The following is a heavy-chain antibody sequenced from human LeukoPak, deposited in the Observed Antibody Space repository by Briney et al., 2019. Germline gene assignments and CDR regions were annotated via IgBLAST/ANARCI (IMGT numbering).Heavy chain of an antibody. J-gene: IGHJ3*02. Sequence: PGGSLRLSCAASGFTFSSNWMSWVRQAPWKGLEWVANIQQDGSEKFYVDAVKGRFTISRDNAKNSLFLEMSSLRADDTAVYFCARDVEGGTFDIWGQGTTVTVSS. CDR3: ARDVEGGTFDI. D-gene: IGHD3-16*01. CDR2: IQQDGSEK. V-gene: IGHV3-7*04. CDR1: GFTFSSNW.